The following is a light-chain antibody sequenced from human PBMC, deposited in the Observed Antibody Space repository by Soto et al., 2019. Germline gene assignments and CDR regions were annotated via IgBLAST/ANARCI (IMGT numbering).Light chain of an antibody. CDR1: SSNIGAGYD. CDR2: GYN. V-gene: IGLV1-40*01. Sequence: QSVLTQPPSVSGAPGQTVTISCTGSSSNIGAGYDVHWYQHLPGTAPKLLIYGYNNRPSGVPVRFSGSKSATSASLAITGLQAEDEADYYCQSYDSSLIGSVFGGGTKVTVL. CDR3: QSYDSSLIGSV. J-gene: IGLJ2*01.